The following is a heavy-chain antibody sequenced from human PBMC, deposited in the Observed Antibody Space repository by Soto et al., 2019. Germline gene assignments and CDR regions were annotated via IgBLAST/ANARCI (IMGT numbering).Heavy chain of an antibody. CDR2: INPKTAAT. D-gene: IGHD1-26*01. CDR3: ARIKWGLNYYNGMDV. CDR1: GYSFSDYF. V-gene: IGHV1-2*02. Sequence: QVQLVQSGAEVKKSGASVKVSCKPSGYSFSDYFIQWVRQAPGQGLEWVAWINPKTAATNYAKKFQGRVSTTWDTSSTTAYMELTRLRPYDTAVYYCARIKWGLNYYNGMDVWGQGPTVIVSS. J-gene: IGHJ6*02.